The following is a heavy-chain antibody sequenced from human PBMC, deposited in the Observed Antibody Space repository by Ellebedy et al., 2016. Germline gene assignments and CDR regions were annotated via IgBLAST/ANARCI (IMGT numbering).Heavy chain of an antibody. CDR3: ARGSPLQLVGYFQY. V-gene: IGHV3-64*01. J-gene: IGHJ1*01. D-gene: IGHD6-13*01. CDR1: GFTFSTYA. CDR2: ISSNGGST. Sequence: GGSLRLSCAASGFTFSTYALHWVRQAPGKGLEYVSSISSNGGSTYYTNSVKGRFTISRDNSKNTVYLQTGSLRAEDMGVYYCARGSPLQLVGYFQYWGQGTLVTVSS.